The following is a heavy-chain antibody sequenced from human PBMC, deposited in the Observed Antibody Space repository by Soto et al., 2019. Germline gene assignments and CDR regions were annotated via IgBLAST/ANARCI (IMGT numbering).Heavy chain of an antibody. D-gene: IGHD6-19*01. CDR2: ISHDGGAV. J-gene: IGHJ5*01. Sequence: QVQLVESGGGVVQPGRSLRLSCAASGFSFSTTGMHWVRQAPGKGLEWVAMISHDGGAVHFADSVKGRFTISRDDSTNILYLQMNSLRPEDTAVYYCAKDLYSSDWFNFFDSWGQGSLVTVSS. V-gene: IGHV3-30*18. CDR3: AKDLYSSDWFNFFDS. CDR1: GFSFSTTG.